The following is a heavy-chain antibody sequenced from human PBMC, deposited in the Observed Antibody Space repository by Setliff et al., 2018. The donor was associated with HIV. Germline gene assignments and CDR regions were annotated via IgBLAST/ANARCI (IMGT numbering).Heavy chain of an antibody. V-gene: IGHV1-18*01. Sequence: ASVKVSCKASGYTFTSYDISWVRQAPGQGLEWMGWISAYNGNTNYAQKLQGRVTMTTDTSTSTAYLELRRLRSDDTAVYYCAREIGDYYDSSGYYPPTDYYYGMDVWGQGTTVTVSS. CDR1: GYTFTSYD. CDR2: ISAYNGNT. CDR3: AREIGDYYDSSGYYPPTDYYYGMDV. D-gene: IGHD3-22*01. J-gene: IGHJ6*02.